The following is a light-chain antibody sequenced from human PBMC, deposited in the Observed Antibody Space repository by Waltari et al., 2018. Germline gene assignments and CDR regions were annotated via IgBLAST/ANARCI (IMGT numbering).Light chain of an antibody. Sequence: QPVLTQPPSIPGAPGQKVTIPCTGGSSNFGAGYDVHWYQQFPGAAPKLLIFRNTNRASGVPGRFSASKSGTSASLAIVGLQSEDEGVYYCQSFDSSLSASVFGGGTKLTVL. CDR1: SSNFGAGYD. V-gene: IGLV1-40*01. J-gene: IGLJ3*02. CDR2: RNT. CDR3: QSFDSSLSASV.